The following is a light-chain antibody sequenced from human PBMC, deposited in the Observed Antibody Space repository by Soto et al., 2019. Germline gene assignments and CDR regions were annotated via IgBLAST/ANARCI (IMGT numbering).Light chain of an antibody. CDR3: QQGYAWAT. J-gene: IGKJ3*01. V-gene: IGKV3-11*01. CDR2: DAS. Sequence: ETVLTQSPATLSLSPGERATLSCRASQSITSSLAWYQQTPGQAPRLLIYDASKRATGIPARFRGSGSGTDFTLTISSREPEDFGVYGCQQGYAWATFGPGIKGDIK. CDR1: QSITSS.